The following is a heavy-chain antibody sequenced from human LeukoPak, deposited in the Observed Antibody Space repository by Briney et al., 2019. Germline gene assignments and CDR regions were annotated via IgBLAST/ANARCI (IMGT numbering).Heavy chain of an antibody. CDR2: IYQSGST. J-gene: IGHJ4*02. Sequence: SETLSLTCTVSGGSISSGANSWSWIRQPPGRGLGGIGYIYQSGSTYYNPSLKSRVTISIDRSKNQFSLNLTSVAAADTAVYYCARRPSGSFFDYWGQGTLVTVSS. CDR1: GGSISSGANS. CDR3: ARRPSGSFFDY. V-gene: IGHV4-30-2*01. D-gene: IGHD3-10*01.